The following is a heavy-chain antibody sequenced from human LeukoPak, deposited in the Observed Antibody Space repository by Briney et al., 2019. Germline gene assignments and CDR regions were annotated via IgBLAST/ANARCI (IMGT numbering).Heavy chain of an antibody. V-gene: IGHV3-21*01. Sequence: PGGSLRLSCAASGFTFSSYSMNWVRQAPGKGLEWVSSISSSSSYIYYADSVKGRFTISRDNSKNTLYLQMNSLRAEDTAVYYCARAALGIAVAGIQNWFDPWGQGTLVTVSS. J-gene: IGHJ5*02. CDR2: ISSSSSYI. CDR3: ARAALGIAVAGIQNWFDP. D-gene: IGHD6-19*01. CDR1: GFTFSSYS.